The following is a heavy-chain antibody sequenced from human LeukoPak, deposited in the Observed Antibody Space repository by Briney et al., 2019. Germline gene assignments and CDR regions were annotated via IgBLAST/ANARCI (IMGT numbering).Heavy chain of an antibody. Sequence: SETLSLTCAVYGGSFSGYYWSWIRQPPGKGLEWIGYIYYSGSTNYNPSLKSRVTISVDTSKNQFSLRLSSVTAADTAVYYCARVTGYMTEDYF. CDR2: IYYSGST. V-gene: IGHV4-59*01. CDR1: GGSFSGYY. D-gene: IGHD6-13*01. CDR3: ARVTGYMTEDYF. J-gene: IGHJ4*01.